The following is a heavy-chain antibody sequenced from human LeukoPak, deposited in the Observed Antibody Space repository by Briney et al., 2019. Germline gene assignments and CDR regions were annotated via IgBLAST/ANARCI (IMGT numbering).Heavy chain of an antibody. V-gene: IGHV3-21*01. J-gene: IGHJ2*01. CDR1: GFSFSGYS. CDR2: ISSSSSNI. CDR3: ARLNSGYDFDL. Sequence: KPGGSLRLSCAASGFSFSGYSMNWVRQAPGKGLEWVSSISSSSSNIYYANSVKGRFTISRDNAKNSLYLQMNSLRAEDTAVYYCARLNSGYDFDLWGRGTLVTVSS. D-gene: IGHD5-12*01.